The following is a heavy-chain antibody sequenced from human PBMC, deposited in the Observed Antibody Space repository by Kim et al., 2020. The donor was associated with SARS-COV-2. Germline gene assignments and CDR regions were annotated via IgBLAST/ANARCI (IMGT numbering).Heavy chain of an antibody. D-gene: IGHD6-13*01. CDR1: GFTFSSYD. CDR3: ARAPAPGIDYGMDV. V-gene: IGHV3-13*01. Sequence: GGSLRLSCAASGFTFSSYDMHWVRQATGKGLEWVSAIGTAGDTYYPGSVKGRFTISRENAKNSLYLQMNSLRAGDTAVYYCARAPAPGIDYGMDVWGQGTTVTVSS. CDR2: IGTAGDT. J-gene: IGHJ6*02.